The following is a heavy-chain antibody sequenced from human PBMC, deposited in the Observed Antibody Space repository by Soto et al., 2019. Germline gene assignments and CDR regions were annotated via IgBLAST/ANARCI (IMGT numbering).Heavy chain of an antibody. D-gene: IGHD6-13*01. Sequence: PGGSLRLSCAASGFTFSSYALSWVRQAPGKGLEWVSAISGSGGSTYYADSVKGRFTISRDNSKNTLYLQMNSLRAEDTAVYYCAMCSSSSNMGSCFDYWGQGTLVTVSS. V-gene: IGHV3-23*01. CDR2: ISGSGGST. CDR1: GFTFSSYA. J-gene: IGHJ4*02. CDR3: AMCSSSSNMGSCFDY.